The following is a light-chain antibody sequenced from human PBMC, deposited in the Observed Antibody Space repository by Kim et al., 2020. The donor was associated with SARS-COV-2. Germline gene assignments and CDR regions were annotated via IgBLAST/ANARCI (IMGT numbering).Light chain of an antibody. CDR3: CSYAGSSTYWV. J-gene: IGLJ3*02. Sequence: QSVLTQPASVSGSPGQSITISCTGTSSDIGSYHLVSWYQQHPGKAPKLMIYDVSKRPSGVSDRFSGSKSGNTASLTISGLQAEDEADYYCCSYAGSSTYWVFGGGTQLTVL. CDR2: DVS. V-gene: IGLV2-23*02. CDR1: SSDIGSYHL.